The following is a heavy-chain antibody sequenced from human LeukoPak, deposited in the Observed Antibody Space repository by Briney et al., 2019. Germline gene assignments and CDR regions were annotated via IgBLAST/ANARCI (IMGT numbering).Heavy chain of an antibody. CDR3: ARDLFYGDYEVDNIWVRDY. CDR2: IYYSGST. V-gene: IGHV4-39*07. D-gene: IGHD4-17*01. CDR1: GGSISSSSYY. Sequence: SETLSLTCTVSGGSISSSSYYWGWIRQPPGKGLEWIGSIYYSGSTYYNPSLKSRVTISVDTSKNQFSLKLSSVTAADTAVYYCARDLFYGDYEVDNIWVRDYWGQGTLVTVSS. J-gene: IGHJ4*02.